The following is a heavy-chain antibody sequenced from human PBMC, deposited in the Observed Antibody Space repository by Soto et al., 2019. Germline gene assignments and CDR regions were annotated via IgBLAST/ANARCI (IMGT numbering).Heavy chain of an antibody. Sequence: EVQLLESAGGLEQPGGSLRLACAASGFTFSNYAMSWVRQPPGKGLAWVSTFTRNGNTYYADSVKGRFTISRDNSKNTLSLQMDSLRAEDTAVYYCAREFAPGSPNYDYWGLGTLVTVSS. CDR2: FTRNGNT. D-gene: IGHD3-10*01. CDR3: AREFAPGSPNYDY. CDR1: GFTFSNYA. V-gene: IGHV3-23*01. J-gene: IGHJ4*02.